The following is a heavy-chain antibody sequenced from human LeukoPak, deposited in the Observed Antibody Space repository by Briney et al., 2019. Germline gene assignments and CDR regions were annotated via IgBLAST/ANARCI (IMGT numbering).Heavy chain of an antibody. J-gene: IGHJ5*02. Sequence: PGGSLRLSCAASGFSVSSNYMSWVRQAPGKGLEWVSVIYSGGSTYYADSVKGRFTISRDNSKNTVCLQMNSLRAEDTAVYYCARDLNYDTASWGQGTLVTVSS. D-gene: IGHD3-22*01. CDR1: GFSVSSNY. V-gene: IGHV3-53*01. CDR3: ARDLNYDTAS. CDR2: IYSGGST.